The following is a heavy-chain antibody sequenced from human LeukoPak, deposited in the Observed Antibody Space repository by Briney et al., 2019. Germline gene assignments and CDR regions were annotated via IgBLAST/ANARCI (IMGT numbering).Heavy chain of an antibody. CDR1: GFTFSSYS. CDR3: ARDFGDYYDSSGPNRPSFDY. Sequence: GGSLRLSCAASGFTFSSYSMNGVRQAPGKGLEWVSSISSSSSYIFYADSVKGRFTISRDNAKNSLYLQMNSLRAEDTAVYYCARDFGDYYDSSGPNRPSFDYWGQGTLVTVSS. CDR2: ISSSSSYI. V-gene: IGHV3-21*01. J-gene: IGHJ4*02. D-gene: IGHD3-22*01.